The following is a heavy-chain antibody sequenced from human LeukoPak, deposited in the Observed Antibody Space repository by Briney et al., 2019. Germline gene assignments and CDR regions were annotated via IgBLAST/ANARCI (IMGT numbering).Heavy chain of an antibody. V-gene: IGHV1-69*05. Sequence: ASVKVSCKASGGTFSSYAISWVRQAPGQGLEWMGGIIPIFGTANYAQKFQGRVTITTDESTSTAYMELSSLRSEDTAVYYCARDTGMTTVTLFDYWAQGTLVTVSS. CDR2: IIPIFGTA. CDR1: GGTFSSYA. D-gene: IGHD4-17*01. J-gene: IGHJ4*02. CDR3: ARDTGMTTVTLFDY.